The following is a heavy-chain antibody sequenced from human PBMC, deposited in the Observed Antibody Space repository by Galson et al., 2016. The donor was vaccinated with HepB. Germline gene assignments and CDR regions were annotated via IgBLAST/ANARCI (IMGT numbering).Heavy chain of an antibody. V-gene: IGHV3-30*18. Sequence: SLRLSCAASGFTFSNRGMHWVRQAPGKGLEWVAADSMDGRRKFYAGSVKGRFTISRDNSNNMLFLQMNSLRADDTAVYYCAKRHEYCPPVGCSVDYWGQGTLVSVSS. J-gene: IGHJ4*02. D-gene: IGHD2/OR15-2a*01. CDR3: AKRHEYCPPVGCSVDY. CDR1: GFTFSNRG. CDR2: DSMDGRRK.